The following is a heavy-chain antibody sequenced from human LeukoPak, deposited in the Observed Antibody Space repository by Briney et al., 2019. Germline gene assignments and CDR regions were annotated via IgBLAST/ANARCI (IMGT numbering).Heavy chain of an antibody. CDR2: IKQDGSEK. D-gene: IGHD6-6*01. CDR1: GFTFSTYW. J-gene: IGHJ4*02. Sequence: PGGSLRLSCAASGFTFSTYWMTWVRQAPGKGLEWVANIKQDGSEKYYVDSLKGRFTISRDNAKNSLYLQMNSLRAEDTAVYYCASAGPAKYSSSSRVDYWGQGTLVTVSS. CDR3: ASAGPAKYSSSSRVDY. V-gene: IGHV3-7*01.